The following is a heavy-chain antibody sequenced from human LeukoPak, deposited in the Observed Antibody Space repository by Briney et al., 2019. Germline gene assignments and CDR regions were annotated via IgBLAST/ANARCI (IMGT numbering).Heavy chain of an antibody. J-gene: IGHJ4*02. CDR1: GFTVDGNY. Sequence: GGSLRLSCEVSGFTVDGNYMTWVRQVPGRGLEWVELIFSGDSTDYPDSVKGRFTISRDKSKNTLHLQMDSLRPEDTAMYYCALTYYFDRRGYSYFDYWGQGALVTVSS. CDR2: IFSGDST. CDR3: ALTYYFDRRGYSYFDY. V-gene: IGHV3-53*01. D-gene: IGHD3-22*01.